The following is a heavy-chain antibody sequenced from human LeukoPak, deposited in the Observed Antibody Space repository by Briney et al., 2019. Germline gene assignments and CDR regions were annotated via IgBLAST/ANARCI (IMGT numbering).Heavy chain of an antibody. Sequence: GGSLRLSCSASGFTFSNAWMSWVRQAPGKGLEWVGRIKSKTDGGTTDYAAPVKGRFTMSRDDSKNTLYLQVNSLKTEDTAVYYCATEYYGAYNYWGQGTLVTVSS. CDR1: GFTFSNAW. V-gene: IGHV3-15*01. CDR3: ATEYYGAYNY. CDR2: IKSKTDGGTT. D-gene: IGHD4-17*01. J-gene: IGHJ4*02.